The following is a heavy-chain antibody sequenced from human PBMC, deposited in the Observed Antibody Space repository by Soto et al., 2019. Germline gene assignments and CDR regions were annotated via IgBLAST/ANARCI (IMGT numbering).Heavy chain of an antibody. CDR1: GFTFSNFW. Sequence: EVQLVESGGGLVQPGGSLRLSCVTSGFTFSNFWMTWVRQAPGKGLEWVANIKQDGSGKYYVDSVKGRFTISRDNAKNSLHLQMNSLRAEDTAVYYCARTGRTAVAGESDSWGQGTLVTVSS. CDR3: ARTGRTAVAGESDS. V-gene: IGHV3-7*01. CDR2: IKQDGSGK. J-gene: IGHJ4*02. D-gene: IGHD6-19*01.